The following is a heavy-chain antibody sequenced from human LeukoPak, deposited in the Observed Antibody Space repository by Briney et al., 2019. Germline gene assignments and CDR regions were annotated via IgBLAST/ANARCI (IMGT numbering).Heavy chain of an antibody. Sequence: ASVKVSFKASGYTFTVYYMHWVRQAPGQGLEWMGWINPNSGGTNYAQKFQGRVTMTRDTSISTAYMELSRLRSDDTAMYYCARDKFTSYYEFPTPDFWGQGTLVTVSS. CDR3: ARDKFTSYYEFPTPDF. V-gene: IGHV1-2*02. CDR1: GYTFTVYY. D-gene: IGHD3-22*01. CDR2: INPNSGGT. J-gene: IGHJ4*02.